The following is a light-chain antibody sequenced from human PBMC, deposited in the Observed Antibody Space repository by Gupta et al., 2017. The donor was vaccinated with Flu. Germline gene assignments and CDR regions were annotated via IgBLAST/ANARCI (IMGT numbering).Light chain of an antibody. CDR2: GNS. V-gene: IGLV1-40*01. Sequence: QPVLTQPPSVSGAPGQRVTISCTGSSSNIGAGYEVHWYQQLPGTAPSLLIHGNSYRPYGVPDRFSCARSGTSASLATTGLQAEDEADDYCQSYDSSLTDYVLFGGGTKGTVL. CDR3: QSYDSSLTDYVL. J-gene: IGLJ2*01. CDR1: SSNIGAGYE.